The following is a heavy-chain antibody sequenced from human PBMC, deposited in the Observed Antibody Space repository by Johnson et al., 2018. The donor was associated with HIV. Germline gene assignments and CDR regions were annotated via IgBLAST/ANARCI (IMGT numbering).Heavy chain of an antibody. CDR3: ARYNEDIVLVGAFDS. V-gene: IGHV3-30-3*01. CDR2: ISYDRSNK. D-gene: IGHD2-8*02. CDR1: GFTFSSYA. Sequence: QVQLVESGGGVVQPGRSLRLSCAASGFTFSSYAMHWVCQAPGKGLEWVAVISYDRSNKYYADSVKGRFTISRDNSKNTLYLQMNSLRAEDTAVYYCARYNEDIVLVGAFDSWGQGTMVTVSS. J-gene: IGHJ3*02.